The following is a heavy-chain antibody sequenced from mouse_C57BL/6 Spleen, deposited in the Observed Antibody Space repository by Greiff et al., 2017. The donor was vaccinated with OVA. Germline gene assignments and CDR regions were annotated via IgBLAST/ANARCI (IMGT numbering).Heavy chain of an antibody. D-gene: IGHD1-1*01. CDR3: AGSWYYGSSYGYFDY. V-gene: IGHV1-64*01. J-gene: IGHJ2*01. Sequence: QVQLQQPGAELVKPGASVKLSCKASGYTFTSYWMHWVKQRPGQGLEWIGMIHPNSGSTNYNEKFKSKATLTVDKSSSTAYMQLSSLTSEDSAVYYCAGSWYYGSSYGYFDYWGQGTTLTVSS. CDR2: IHPNSGST. CDR1: GYTFTSYW.